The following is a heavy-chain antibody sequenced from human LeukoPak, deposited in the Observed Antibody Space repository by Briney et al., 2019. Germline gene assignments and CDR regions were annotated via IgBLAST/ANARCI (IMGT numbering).Heavy chain of an antibody. D-gene: IGHD3-22*01. Sequence: GGSLRLSCAASGFIFSDYYMSWIRQAPGKGLEWVSYIDPSGTVIYYADSVRGRFTVSRDNAKNSLYLQMNSLRAEDTAVYYCTRVPNRYFYDSSGYSGWGQGTLVTVSS. CDR1: GFIFSDYY. CDR3: TRVPNRYFYDSSGYSG. J-gene: IGHJ4*02. V-gene: IGHV3-11*01. CDR2: IDPSGTVI.